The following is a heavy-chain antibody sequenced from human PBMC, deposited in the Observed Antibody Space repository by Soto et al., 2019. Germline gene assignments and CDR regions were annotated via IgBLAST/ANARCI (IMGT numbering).Heavy chain of an antibody. J-gene: IGHJ4*02. CDR2: ISSDGSKK. CDR3: AATSH. Sequence: PGGSLRLSCAASGFPFSSFGLHWVRQAPGKGPEWVAVISSDGSKKFYSDSVQGRFTISRDNLKNTRHLQMNSLRPADTAVYYCAATSHWDKGSLVTASS. V-gene: IGHV3-30*03. CDR1: GFPFSSFG.